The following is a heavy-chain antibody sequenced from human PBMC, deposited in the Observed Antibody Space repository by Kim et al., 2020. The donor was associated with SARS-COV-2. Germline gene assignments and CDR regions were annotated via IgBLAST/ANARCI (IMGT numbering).Heavy chain of an antibody. CDR1: GFTFSSYG. CDR2: IWYDGSNK. CDR3: ARQGIAAAEIDAFDI. J-gene: IGHJ3*02. V-gene: IGHV3-33*01. D-gene: IGHD6-13*01. Sequence: GGSLRLSCAASGFTFSSYGMHWVRQAPGKGLEWVAVIWYDGSNKYYADSVKGRFTISRDNSKNTLYLQMNSLRAEDTAVYYCARQGIAAAEIDAFDIWGQGTMVTVSS.